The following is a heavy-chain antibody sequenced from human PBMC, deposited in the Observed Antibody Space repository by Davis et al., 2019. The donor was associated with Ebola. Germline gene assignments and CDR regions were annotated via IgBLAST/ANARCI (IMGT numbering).Heavy chain of an antibody. CDR3: ARDGENYSDLDY. D-gene: IGHD3-10*01. CDR2: IKSDGSII. CDR1: GFSFSGYW. Sequence: HTGGSLRLSCAASGFSFSGYWMHWVRQAPGKGLVWVSRIKSDGSIIRYADCVKGRFTISRDNAKNTLFLQMNSLRAEDTAVYYCARDGENYSDLDYWGQGTLVTVSS. J-gene: IGHJ4*02. V-gene: IGHV3-74*01.